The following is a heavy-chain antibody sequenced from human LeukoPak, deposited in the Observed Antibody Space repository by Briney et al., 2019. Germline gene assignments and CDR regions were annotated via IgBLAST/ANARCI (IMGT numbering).Heavy chain of an antibody. D-gene: IGHD4-17*01. CDR1: GGTFSSYA. J-gene: IGHJ4*02. Sequence: SVKVSCKASGGTFSSYAISWVRQAPGQGLEWMGRIIPIFGTANYAQKFQGRVTITTDESTSTAYMELSSLRSEDTAVYYCARSHYGDYTPFDYWGQGTLVTASS. CDR3: ARSHYGDYTPFDY. CDR2: IIPIFGTA. V-gene: IGHV1-69*05.